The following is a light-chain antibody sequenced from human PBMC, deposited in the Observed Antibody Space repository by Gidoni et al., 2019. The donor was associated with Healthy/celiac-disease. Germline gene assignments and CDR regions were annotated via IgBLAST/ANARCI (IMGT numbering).Light chain of an antibody. CDR3: QQYYSTPRT. V-gene: IGKV4-1*01. CDR2: WAS. J-gene: IGKJ1*01. CDR1: QSVLYSSNNQNY. Sequence: QSVLYSSNNQNYLAWYQQKPGQPPKLLIYWASTRESGVPDRFSGSGSGTDFTLTISSLQAEDVAVYYCQQYYSTPRTFGQGTKVEIK.